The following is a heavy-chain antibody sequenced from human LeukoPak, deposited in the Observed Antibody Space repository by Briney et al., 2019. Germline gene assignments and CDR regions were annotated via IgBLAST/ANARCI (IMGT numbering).Heavy chain of an antibody. CDR2: ISSSSSYI. CDR1: GFTFSSYS. J-gene: IGHJ4*02. V-gene: IGHV3-21*01. D-gene: IGHD3-16*01. Sequence: GGSLRLSCAASGFTFSSYSMNWVRQAPGKGLEWVSSISSSSSYIYYADSVKGRFTISRDNAKNSLYLQMNSLRAEDTAVYYCARDGGRGDKPFDYWGQGTLVTVSS. CDR3: ARDGGRGDKPFDY.